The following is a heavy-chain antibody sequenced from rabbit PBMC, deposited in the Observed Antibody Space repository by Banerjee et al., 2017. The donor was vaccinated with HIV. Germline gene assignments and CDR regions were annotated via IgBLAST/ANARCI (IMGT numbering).Heavy chain of an antibody. D-gene: IGHD1-1*01. CDR1: GFDFSRYY. Sequence: QEQLKETGGGLVQPGGSLTLSCKASGFDFSRYYISWVRQAPGKGLEWIGCIYTGSGTTYYASWAKGRFTISKTSSTTVTLQMTSLTAADTATYFCARSGYTSGGAGYVPNLWGQGTLVTVS. CDR2: IYTGSGTT. V-gene: IGHV1S45*01. J-gene: IGHJ4*01. CDR3: ARSGYTSGGAGYVPNL.